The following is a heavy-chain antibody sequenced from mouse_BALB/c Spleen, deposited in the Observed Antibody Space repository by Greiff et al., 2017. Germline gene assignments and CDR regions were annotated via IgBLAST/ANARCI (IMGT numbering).Heavy chain of an antibody. Sequence: EVHLVESGGGLVKPGGSLKLSCAASGFTFSDYYMYWVRQTPEKRLEWVATISDGGSYTYYPDSVKGRFTISRDNAKNNLYLQMSSLKSEDAAMDYCARGDTTEYYFDYWGQGTTLTVSS. V-gene: IGHV5-4*02. CDR1: GFTFSDYY. D-gene: IGHD1-1*01. CDR3: ARGDTTEYYFDY. CDR2: ISDGGSYT. J-gene: IGHJ2*01.